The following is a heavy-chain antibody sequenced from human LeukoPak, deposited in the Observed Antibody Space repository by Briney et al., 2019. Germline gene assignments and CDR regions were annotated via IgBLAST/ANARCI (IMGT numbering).Heavy chain of an antibody. D-gene: IGHD1-26*01. J-gene: IGHJ5*02. CDR2: IYYSGST. V-gene: IGHV4-39*01. CDR3: ARHEYSGSYYGLSWFDP. Sequence: SETLSLTCTVSGGSISSSGYYWGWIRQPPGKGLEWIASIYYSGSTYYNPSLKSRVTISVDTSKNQLSLKLSSLTAADTAVHYCARHEYSGSYYGLSWFDPWGQGTLVTVSS. CDR1: GGSISSSGYY.